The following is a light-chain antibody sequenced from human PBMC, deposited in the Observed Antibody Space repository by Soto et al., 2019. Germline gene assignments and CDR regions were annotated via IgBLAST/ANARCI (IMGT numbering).Light chain of an antibody. Sequence: QSVLTQPASVSGSPGQWITISCTGTSSDVGGYDYVSWYQLHPGKAPKLMVFEVSNRPSGVSYRFSGSKSGNTASLTISGLQAEDEADYFCSSYSISTAYLFGTGTKLTVL. J-gene: IGLJ1*01. CDR3: SSYSISTAYL. V-gene: IGLV2-14*01. CDR2: EVS. CDR1: SSDVGGYDY.